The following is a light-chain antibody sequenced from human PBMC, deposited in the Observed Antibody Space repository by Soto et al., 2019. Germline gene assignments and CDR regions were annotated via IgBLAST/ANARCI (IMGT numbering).Light chain of an antibody. J-gene: IGKJ5*01. CDR2: GTS. CDR3: QQYGSSPIT. Sequence: EIVLTQSPGTLSLSPGERATLSCRASHSVSITSLAWYQQKPGQAPRLLIYGTSSRATAIPDRFSGSGSGTDFTLTISRLEPEDFAVYYCQQYGSSPITFGQGTRLEIK. CDR1: HSVSITS. V-gene: IGKV3-20*01.